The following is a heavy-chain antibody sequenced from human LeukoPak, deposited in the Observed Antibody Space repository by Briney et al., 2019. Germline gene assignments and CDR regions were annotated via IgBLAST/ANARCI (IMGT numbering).Heavy chain of an antibody. J-gene: IGHJ4*02. CDR3: ARAGGYYDFWSGPSVGFDY. V-gene: IGHV4-34*01. CDR1: GGSFSGYY. CDR2: INHSGST. D-gene: IGHD3-3*01. Sequence: SETLSLTCAVYGGSFSGYYWSWIRQPPGKGLEWIGEINHSGSTNYNPSLKSRVTISVDTSKNQFSLKLSSVTAADTAVYYCARAGGYYDFWSGPSVGFDYWGQGTLVTVSS.